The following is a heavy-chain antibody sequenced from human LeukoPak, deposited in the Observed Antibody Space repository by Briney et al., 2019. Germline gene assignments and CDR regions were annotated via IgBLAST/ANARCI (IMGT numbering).Heavy chain of an antibody. D-gene: IGHD3-9*01. V-gene: IGHV4-39*01. CDR2: IYYSGST. CDR1: GGSISSSSYY. CDR3: ARRYYDILTGYQRFDY. Sequence: SETLSLTCTVSGGSISSSSYYWGWIRQPPGKGLEWIGSIYYSGSTHYNPSLKSRVTISVDTSKDQFSLKLSSVTAADTAVYYCARRYYDILTGYQRFDYWGQGSLVTVSS. J-gene: IGHJ4*02.